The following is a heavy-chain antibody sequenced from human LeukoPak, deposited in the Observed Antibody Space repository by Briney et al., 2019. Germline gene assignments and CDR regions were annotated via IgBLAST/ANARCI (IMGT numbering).Heavy chain of an antibody. CDR3: ARGSAWGDYTDY. D-gene: IGHD3-16*01. Sequence: SETLSLTCAVYGGSFSGYYWTWIRQPPGEGVEWIGEINRDGSANYNPSLKSRVTISVDTSKNQFSLKLRSVTAADTALYYCARGSAWGDYTDYWGQGRLVTVSS. CDR2: INRDGSA. V-gene: IGHV4-34*01. J-gene: IGHJ4*02. CDR1: GGSFSGYY.